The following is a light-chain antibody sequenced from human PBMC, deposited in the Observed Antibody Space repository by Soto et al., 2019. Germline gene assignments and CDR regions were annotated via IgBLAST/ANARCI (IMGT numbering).Light chain of an antibody. V-gene: IGKV3-15*01. J-gene: IGKJ1*01. Sequence: EIVMTQSPDTLSVFPGERATLSCRASQSVSSSLACYQQKPGQAPRLLIYGASTRATGIPARCSGSASGTEFTLTISSLHSEDLAVSYCQQYNKWLWTFGQGTKVEIK. CDR2: GAS. CDR3: QQYNKWLWT. CDR1: QSVSSS.